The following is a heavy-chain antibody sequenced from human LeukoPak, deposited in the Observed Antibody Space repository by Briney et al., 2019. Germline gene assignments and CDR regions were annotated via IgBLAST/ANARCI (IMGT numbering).Heavy chain of an antibody. CDR2: IYHGGST. D-gene: IGHD3-16*02. J-gene: IGHJ4*02. Sequence: PSETLSLTCAVSGYSISSGYYWGWIRQPPGEGLEWIGSIYHGGSTYYNPSIKSRITIPVDTSKNQFSLKLSSVTAADTAVYYCARWDYDYVWGSYRFDYWGQGTLGNVSP. CDR3: ARWDYDYVWGSYRFDY. V-gene: IGHV4-38-2*01. CDR1: GYSISSGYY.